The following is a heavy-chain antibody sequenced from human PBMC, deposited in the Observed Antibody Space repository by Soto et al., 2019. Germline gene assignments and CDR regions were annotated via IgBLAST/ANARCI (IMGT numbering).Heavy chain of an antibody. D-gene: IGHD6-6*01. CDR3: ARENSRISPRLFQH. J-gene: IGHJ1*01. Sequence: PGVLHRHSCAASEVNFISYAMNWVSQNPGKGLEWVSHISKRGDSQYYADSAKGRFTISRDNSKNTLYLQMNSLRPEDTGLYYCARENSRISPRLFQHWGHGTLVTGSS. V-gene: IGHV3-48*01. CDR1: EVNFISYA. CDR2: ISKRGDSQ.